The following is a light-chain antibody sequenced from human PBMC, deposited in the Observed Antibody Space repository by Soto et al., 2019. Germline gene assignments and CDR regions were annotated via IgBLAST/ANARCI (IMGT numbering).Light chain of an antibody. CDR3: LQHFNFSWT. J-gene: IGKJ1*01. CDR2: AAS. Sequence: ALQMTQSPSSLSASVGDRVTITCRASRDIGNDLGWYQQKPGKAPKHLIFAASNLQSGVPSRFSGGGSGTDFTLTISSLQADDFATYYCLQHFNFSWTFGQGTKVETK. CDR1: RDIGND. V-gene: IGKV1-6*01.